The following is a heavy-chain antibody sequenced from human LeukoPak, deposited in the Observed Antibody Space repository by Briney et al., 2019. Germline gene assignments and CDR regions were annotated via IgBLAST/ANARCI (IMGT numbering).Heavy chain of an antibody. CDR3: ARAIEWLRNHYYYYYMDV. CDR2: INHSGST. V-gene: IGHV4-34*01. D-gene: IGHD5-12*01. Sequence: SETLSLTCAVYGGSFSGYYWSWIRQPPGKGLEWIGEINHSGSTNYNPSLKSRVTISVDTSKNQFSLKLSSVTAADTAVYYCARAIEWLRNHYYYYYMDVWGKGTTITISS. CDR1: GGSFSGYY. J-gene: IGHJ6*03.